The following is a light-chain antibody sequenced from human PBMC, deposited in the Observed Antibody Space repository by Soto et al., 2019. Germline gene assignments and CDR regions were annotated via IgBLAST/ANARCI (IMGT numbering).Light chain of an antibody. CDR2: NNN. CDR3: AXWXDSLNGHWV. J-gene: IGLJ3*02. Sequence: QSVLTQPPSASETPGQRVTISCSGSSSNIGSNTVNWYQQLPGTAPKLLIYNNNQRPSGVPDRFSGSKSGTSASLAISGLXXXXXXXXXXAXWXDSLNGHWVFGGGTKLTVL. CDR1: SSNIGSNT. V-gene: IGLV1-44*01.